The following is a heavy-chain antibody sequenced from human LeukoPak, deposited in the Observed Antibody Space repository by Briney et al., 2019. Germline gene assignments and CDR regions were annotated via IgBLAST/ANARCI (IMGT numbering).Heavy chain of an antibody. CDR1: GYTFTGYY. D-gene: IGHD3-10*01. Sequence: GASVKVSCKASGYTFTGYYMHWVRQAPGQGLEWMGWINPNSGGTNYAQKFQGRVTMTRDTSISTAYMELSRLRSDDTAVYYCARDRNTMVRGVITGMDVWGQGTTVTVSS. CDR3: ARDRNTMVRGVITGMDV. J-gene: IGHJ6*02. V-gene: IGHV1-2*02. CDR2: INPNSGGT.